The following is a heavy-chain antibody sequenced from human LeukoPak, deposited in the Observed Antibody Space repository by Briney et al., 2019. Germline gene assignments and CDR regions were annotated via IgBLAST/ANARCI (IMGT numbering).Heavy chain of an antibody. J-gene: IGHJ3*02. V-gene: IGHV3-23*01. CDR1: GFTFSSYA. Sequence: PGGSLRLSCAASGFTFSSYAMSWVRQAPGKGLEWVSVISGSGGTTYYADSVKGRTTISRDNSKNTLYLQMNSLRAEDTAVYYCARDRAVVSQLWFDAFDIWGQGTMVTVSS. CDR2: ISGSGGTT. D-gene: IGHD5-18*01. CDR3: ARDRAVVSQLWFDAFDI.